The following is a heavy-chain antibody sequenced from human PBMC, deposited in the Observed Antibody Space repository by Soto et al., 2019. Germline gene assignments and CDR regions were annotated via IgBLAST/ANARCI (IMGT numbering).Heavy chain of an antibody. D-gene: IGHD3-3*01. J-gene: IGHJ6*02. Sequence: PGGSLRLSCAASGFTVSSNYMSWVRQAPGKGLEWVSVIYSGGSTYYADSVKGRFTISRDNSKNTLYLQMNSLRAEDTAVYYCARHLNYDFAHNSYYSGMDVWGQGNTLTVSS. CDR3: ARHLNYDFAHNSYYSGMDV. V-gene: IGHV3-53*01. CDR1: GFTVSSNY. CDR2: IYSGGST.